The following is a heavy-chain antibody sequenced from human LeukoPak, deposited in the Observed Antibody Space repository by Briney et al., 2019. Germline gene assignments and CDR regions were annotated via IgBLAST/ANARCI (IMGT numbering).Heavy chain of an antibody. J-gene: IGHJ4*02. CDR1: GLTFSSND. CDR3: ARDRYGSGPNSDY. V-gene: IGHV3-33*01. D-gene: IGHD2-15*01. Sequence: GRSLRLSCAASGLTFSSNDMHWVRQGPGKGLEWVAVIWYDGSNKYSADSVKGRFTISRDNSKNTLYLQMNSLTAEDTAVYSCARDRYGSGPNSDYWGQGTLVTVSS. CDR2: IWYDGSNK.